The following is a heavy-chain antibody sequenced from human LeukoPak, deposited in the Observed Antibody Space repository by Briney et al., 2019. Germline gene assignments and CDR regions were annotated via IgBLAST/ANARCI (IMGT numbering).Heavy chain of an antibody. CDR2: INHSGST. D-gene: IGHD6-13*01. Sequence: KPSETLSLTCAVYGGSFSGYYWSWIRQPPGKGLEWIGEINHSGSTNYNPSLKSRVTISVDTSKNQFSLKLSSVTAADTAVYYCARDASWGIAAAGTRNLNWFDPWGQGTLVTVSS. CDR1: GGSFSGYY. V-gene: IGHV4-34*01. J-gene: IGHJ5*02. CDR3: ARDASWGIAAAGTRNLNWFDP.